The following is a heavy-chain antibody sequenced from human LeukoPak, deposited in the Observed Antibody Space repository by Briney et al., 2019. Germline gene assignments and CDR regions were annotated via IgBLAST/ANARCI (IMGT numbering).Heavy chain of an antibody. J-gene: IGHJ4*02. V-gene: IGHV3-69-1*01. CDR2: IGRGTT. CDR3: ARDAPAGGKPEYFFDY. Sequence: PGGSLRLSCAASGFTISDYWMSWVRQAPGKGLEWVSHIGRGTTYADSVKGRFTISRDNAKNSVYLQMNSLRAEDTAVYYCARDAPAGGKPEYFFDYWGQGTLVTVSS. CDR1: GFTISDYW.